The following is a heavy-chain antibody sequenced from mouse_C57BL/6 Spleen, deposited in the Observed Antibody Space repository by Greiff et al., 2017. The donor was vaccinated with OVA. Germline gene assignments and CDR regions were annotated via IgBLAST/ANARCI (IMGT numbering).Heavy chain of an antibody. V-gene: IGHV1-69*01. J-gene: IGHJ2*01. Sequence: VKLQESGPELVKPGASVKISCKASGYTFTSYWMHWVKQRPGQGLEWIGEIDPSDSYTNYNQKFKGKSTLTVDKSSSTAYMQLSSLTSEDSAVYYCARFTTVVATDYWGQGTTLTVSS. D-gene: IGHD1-1*01. CDR3: ARFTTVVATDY. CDR1: GYTFTSYW. CDR2: IDPSDSYT.